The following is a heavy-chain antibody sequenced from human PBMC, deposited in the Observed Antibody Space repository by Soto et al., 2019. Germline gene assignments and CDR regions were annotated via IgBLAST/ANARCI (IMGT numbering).Heavy chain of an antibody. J-gene: IGHJ6*02. D-gene: IGHD2-15*01. V-gene: IGHV3-23*01. CDR2: ISGSGGST. CDR1: GFTFSSYA. CDR3: AKSRPDIVAVVAATRPNGMDV. Sequence: GGSLRLSCAASGFTFSSYAMSWVRQAPGKGLEWVSAISGSGGSTYYADSVKGRFTISRDNSKNTLYLQMNSLRAEDTAVYYCAKSRPDIVAVVAATRPNGMDVWGQGTTVTVSS.